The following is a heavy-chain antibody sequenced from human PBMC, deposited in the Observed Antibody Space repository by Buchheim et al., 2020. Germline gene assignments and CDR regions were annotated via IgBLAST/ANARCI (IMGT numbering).Heavy chain of an antibody. Sequence: EVQLLESGGGLVQPGGSLRLSCAASGFTFSSYAMSWVRQAPGKGLEWVSAISGSGGSTYYADSVKGRFTISRDNSKNTWYLQMNSLRAEDTAVYYCAKDRDSSIWAILNWFDPWGQGTL. CDR3: AKDRDSSIWAILNWFDP. J-gene: IGHJ5*02. CDR2: ISGSGGST. CDR1: GFTFSSYA. V-gene: IGHV3-23*01. D-gene: IGHD6-13*01.